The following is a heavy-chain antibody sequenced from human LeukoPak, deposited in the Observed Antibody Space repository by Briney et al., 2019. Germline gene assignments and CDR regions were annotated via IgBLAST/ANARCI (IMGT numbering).Heavy chain of an antibody. J-gene: IGHJ6*02. Sequence: PSETLSLTCTVSGGPVSGYFWSWIRQPPGKGLEWIGYIYYSGYTIYSPSSGSRVTISVDTSKNQFSLRLRYVTAADTAVYYCARHDDIGLYQHGMDVWGQGTTVTVSS. V-gene: IGHV4-59*08. CDR2: IYYSGYT. CDR3: ARHDDIGLYQHGMDV. D-gene: IGHD1-1*01. CDR1: GGPVSGYF.